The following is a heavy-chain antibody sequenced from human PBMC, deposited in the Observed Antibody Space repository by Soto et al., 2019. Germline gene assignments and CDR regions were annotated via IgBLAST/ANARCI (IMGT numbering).Heavy chain of an antibody. Sequence: SENLSLTCAVYNGSSSGYYWNWIRQPPGQGLEWIGEIYQSGSTNYNPSLKGRVTISVDKFKNQFSLKLTSVTAADTAVYFCARGRYCLTGRCFPNWFDSWGQGALVTVSS. D-gene: IGHD7-27*01. J-gene: IGHJ5*01. CDR1: NGSSSGYY. V-gene: IGHV4-34*01. CDR3: ARGRYCLTGRCFPNWFDS. CDR2: IYQSGST.